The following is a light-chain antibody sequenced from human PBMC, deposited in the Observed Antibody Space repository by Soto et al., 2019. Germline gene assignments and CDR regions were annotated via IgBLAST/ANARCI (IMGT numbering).Light chain of an antibody. CDR2: DAS. CDR1: QSVSTY. CDR3: QQRSNWPPWT. J-gene: IGKJ1*01. V-gene: IGKV3-11*01. Sequence: EIVLTQSPATLSLSPGESATLSCRASQSVSTYFAWYQQKPGQAPRLLISDASNRATGISARFSGSGSGTDFTLTISSLEPEDFAVYYCQQRSNWPPWTFGQGTKVEIK.